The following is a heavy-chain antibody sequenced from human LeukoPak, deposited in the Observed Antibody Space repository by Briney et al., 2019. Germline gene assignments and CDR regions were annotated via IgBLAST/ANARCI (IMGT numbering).Heavy chain of an antibody. Sequence: MASQTLSLTCTVSGGSISSGDYYWSWIRQPPGKGLEWIGYIYYSGSTYYNPSLKSRVTISVDTSNNQFSLKLSSVTAADTAVYYCAREVRGEGDYFDYWGQGTLVTVSS. CDR3: AREVRGEGDYFDY. D-gene: IGHD3-10*01. CDR1: GGSISSGDYY. CDR2: IYYSGST. J-gene: IGHJ4*02. V-gene: IGHV4-30-4*01.